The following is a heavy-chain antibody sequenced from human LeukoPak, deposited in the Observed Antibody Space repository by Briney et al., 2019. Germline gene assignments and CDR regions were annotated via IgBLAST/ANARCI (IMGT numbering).Heavy chain of an antibody. D-gene: IGHD6-19*01. Sequence: GGSLSLSCAASGFTFSSYAMSWVRQAPGKGLEWVSAISGSGGYTYYADSVKGRFTISRDNSKNTLFLQMNSPRAEDTAVYYCAKDLSVAGEYFQHWGQGTLVTVSS. CDR1: GFTFSSYA. V-gene: IGHV3-23*01. CDR2: ISGSGGYT. J-gene: IGHJ1*01. CDR3: AKDLSVAGEYFQH.